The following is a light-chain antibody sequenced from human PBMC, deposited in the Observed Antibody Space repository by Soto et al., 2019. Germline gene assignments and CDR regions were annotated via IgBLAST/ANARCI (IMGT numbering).Light chain of an antibody. CDR2: GAS. CDR1: QHVGSGY. CDR3: QQYNNWPLT. V-gene: IGKV3-15*01. Sequence: IVLAQSPGTLSFSPGERASLSFRASQHVGSGYLAWYQQKPGQAPRLLIYGASSRATGIPVRFSGSGSGTEFTLTISSLKSEDFEVYYCQQYNNWPLTFGQGTRLEIK. J-gene: IGKJ5*01.